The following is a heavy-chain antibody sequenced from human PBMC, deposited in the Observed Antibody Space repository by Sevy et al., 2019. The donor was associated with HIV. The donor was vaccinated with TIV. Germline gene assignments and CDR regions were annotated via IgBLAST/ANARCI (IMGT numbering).Heavy chain of an antibody. V-gene: IGHV3-11*01. CDR1: GFTFSDYY. CDR2: ISSSGRTI. J-gene: IGHJ6*02. D-gene: IGHD5-12*01. Sequence: GGSLRLSCAASGFTFSDYYMSWIRQAPGKGLEWVSYISSSGRTIYYADSVKGRFTISRDNAKNSLYLQMNSLRAEDTAGYYCARACDSGGYHYYGMDVWGQGTTVTVSS. CDR3: ARACDSGGYHYYGMDV.